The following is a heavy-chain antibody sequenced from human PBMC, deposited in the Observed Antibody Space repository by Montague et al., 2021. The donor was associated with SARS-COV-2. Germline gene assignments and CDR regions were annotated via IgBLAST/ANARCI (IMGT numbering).Heavy chain of an antibody. Sequence: SETLSLTCIVSGSSVRSYYWSWIRQPPGKGLEWIGYTYDSGSTNYNPSLKSRVTISVDTSKNQFSLKLSSVTAADTAVYYCARENTVTTFGGPYYIDSWGQGTLGTGSA. CDR1: GSSVRSYY. J-gene: IGHJ4*02. D-gene: IGHD4-17*01. CDR3: ARENTVTTFGGPYYIDS. CDR2: TYDSGST. V-gene: IGHV4-59*02.